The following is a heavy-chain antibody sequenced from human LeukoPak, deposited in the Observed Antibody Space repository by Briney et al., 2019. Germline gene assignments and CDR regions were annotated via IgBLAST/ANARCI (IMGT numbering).Heavy chain of an antibody. CDR1: GGSISSYY. V-gene: IGHV4-59*12. J-gene: IGHJ6*02. CDR2: IYYSGST. D-gene: IGHD2-15*01. Sequence: SETLSLTCTVSGGSISSYYWSWIRQPPGKGLEWIGYIYYSGSTNYNPSLESRVTISVDTSKNQFSLKLSSVTAADTAVYYCVVVVAAPRFYYGMDVWGQGTTVTVSS. CDR3: VVVVAAPRFYYGMDV.